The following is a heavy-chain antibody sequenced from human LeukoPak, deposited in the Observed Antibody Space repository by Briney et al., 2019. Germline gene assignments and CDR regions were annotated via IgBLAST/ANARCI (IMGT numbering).Heavy chain of an antibody. Sequence: ASVKVSCKASGYTFTSYYMHWVRQAPGQGLEWMGIINPSGGSTSYAQRFQGRVTMTRDTSTSTVYMELSSLRSEDTAVYYCARDGPLAYFDYWGQGTLVTVSS. V-gene: IGHV1-46*01. D-gene: IGHD2-15*01. CDR2: INPSGGST. CDR1: GYTFTSYY. CDR3: ARDGPLAYFDY. J-gene: IGHJ4*02.